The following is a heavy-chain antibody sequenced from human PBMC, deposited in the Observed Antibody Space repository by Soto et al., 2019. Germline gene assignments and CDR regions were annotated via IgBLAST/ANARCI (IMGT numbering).Heavy chain of an antibody. J-gene: IGHJ3*02. Sequence: GESLKISCKGSGYTFTNYWIGWVRQMPGIGLEWMGIIYPADSDTRYTQSFQGQVTMLVDNSISTAYLQWSSVKASDTALYFWARVLGFCSAGSCYNAFDIWGQGTRVTVSS. CDR1: GYTFTNYW. D-gene: IGHD2-15*01. V-gene: IGHV5-51*01. CDR2: IYPADSDT. CDR3: ARVLGFCSAGSCYNAFDI.